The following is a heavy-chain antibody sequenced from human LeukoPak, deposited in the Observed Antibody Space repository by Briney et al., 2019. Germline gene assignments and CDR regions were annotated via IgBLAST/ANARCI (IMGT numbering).Heavy chain of an antibody. CDR1: GGSLSGYY. J-gene: IGHJ6*02. CDR3: ARGRDGDTTDYYYGMDV. Sequence: SETLSLTCAVYGGSLSGYYWSWIRQPPGKGLEWIGEINHSGSTNYNPSLKSRVTISVDTSKNQFSLNLNSVTAADTAVYYCARGRDGDTTDYYYGMDVWGQGTTVTVSS. CDR2: INHSGST. V-gene: IGHV4-34*01. D-gene: IGHD4-17*01.